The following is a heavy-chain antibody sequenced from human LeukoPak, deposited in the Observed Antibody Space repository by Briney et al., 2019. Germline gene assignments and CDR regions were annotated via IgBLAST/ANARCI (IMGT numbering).Heavy chain of an antibody. Sequence: PSETLSLTCAVSGYSISSGYYWGWIRQPPGKGLEWIGSIYHSGSTYYNPSLKSRVTISVDTSKNQFSLKLSSVTAADTAVYYCAREPSSSLYYYYYYHMDVWGKGTTVTVSS. J-gene: IGHJ6*03. D-gene: IGHD6-6*01. V-gene: IGHV4-38-2*02. CDR3: AREPSSSLYYYYYYHMDV. CDR1: GYSISSGYY. CDR2: IYHSGST.